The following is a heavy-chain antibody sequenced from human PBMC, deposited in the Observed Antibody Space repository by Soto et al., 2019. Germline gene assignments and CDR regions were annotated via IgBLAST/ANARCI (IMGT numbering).Heavy chain of an antibody. D-gene: IGHD3-9*01. J-gene: IGHJ3*02. V-gene: IGHV3-23*01. CDR2: ISGSGGST. CDR1: GFTFSSYA. CDR3: AKHYDILPHAFAI. Sequence: HPGGSLRLSCAASGFTFSSYAMSWVRQAPGKGLEWVSAISGSGGSTYYADSVKGRFTISRDNSKNTLYLQMNSLRAEDTAVYYCAKHYDILPHAFAIWGQGTMVTVSS.